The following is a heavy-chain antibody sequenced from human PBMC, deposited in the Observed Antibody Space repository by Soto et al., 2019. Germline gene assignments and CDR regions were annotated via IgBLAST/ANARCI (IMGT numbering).Heavy chain of an antibody. J-gene: IGHJ3*02. CDR1: GFTVSSNY. Sequence: GGSLRLSCAASGFTVSSNYMSWVRQAPGKGLEWVSVIYSGGSTYYADSVKGRFTISRDNSKNTLYLQMNSLRAEDTAVYYCARESYYDYIWGSSGYDAFDIWGQGTMVTVSS. CDR3: ARESYYDYIWGSSGYDAFDI. V-gene: IGHV3-66*01. CDR2: IYSGGST. D-gene: IGHD3-16*01.